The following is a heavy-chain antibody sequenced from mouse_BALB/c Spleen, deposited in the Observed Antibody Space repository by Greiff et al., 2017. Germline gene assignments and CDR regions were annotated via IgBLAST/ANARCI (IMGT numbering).Heavy chain of an antibody. CDR2: ISYSGST. V-gene: IGHV3-2*02. CDR1: GYSITSDYA. Sequence: EVQRVESGPGLVKPSQSLSLTCTVTGYSITSDYAWNWIRQFPGNKLEWMGYISYSGSTSYNPSLKSRISITRDTSKNQFFLQLNSVTTEDTATYYCARRYNYFDYWGQGTTLTVSS. D-gene: IGHD2-12*01. CDR3: ARRYNYFDY. J-gene: IGHJ2*01.